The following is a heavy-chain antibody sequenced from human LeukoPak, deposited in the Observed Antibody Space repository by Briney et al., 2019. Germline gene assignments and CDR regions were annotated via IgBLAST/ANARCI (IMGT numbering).Heavy chain of an antibody. Sequence: SETLSLTCTVSGGSISSYYWSWIRQPPGKGLEWIGYIYYSGSTNYNPSLKSRVTISVDTSKNQFSLKLSSVTAADTAVYCCARDLSIAAAGDYYYYGMDVWGQGTTVTVSS. D-gene: IGHD6-13*01. CDR1: GGSISSYY. CDR2: IYYSGST. CDR3: ARDLSIAAAGDYYYYGMDV. J-gene: IGHJ6*02. V-gene: IGHV4-59*01.